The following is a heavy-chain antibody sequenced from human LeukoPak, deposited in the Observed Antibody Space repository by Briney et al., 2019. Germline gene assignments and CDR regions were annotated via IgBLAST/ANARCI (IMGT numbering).Heavy chain of an antibody. CDR3: ARALSPSAPFDY. V-gene: IGHV4-31*03. J-gene: IGHJ4*02. CDR1: GGSTSSGGYS. CDR2: IYYSGST. Sequence: PSETLSLTCTVSGGSTSSGGYSWSWIRQHPGKGLEWIGYIYYSGSTYYNPSLKSRVTISVDTSKNQFSLKLSSVTAADTAVYYCARALSPSAPFDYWGQGTLVTVSS.